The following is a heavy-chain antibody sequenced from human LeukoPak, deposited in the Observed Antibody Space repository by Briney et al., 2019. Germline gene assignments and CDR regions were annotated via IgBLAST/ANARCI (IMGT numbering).Heavy chain of an antibody. Sequence: PGGSLRLSCAASGFTFSSYGMHWVRQAPGKGLEWVAVIWYDGSNKYYADSVKGRFTISRDNSKNTLDLQMNSLRAEDTAVYYCARDRSXXXWSGYPTPDYWGQGTLV. D-gene: IGHD3-3*01. V-gene: IGHV3-33*01. CDR3: ARDRSXXXWSGYPTPDY. J-gene: IGHJ4*02. CDR1: GFTFSSYG. CDR2: IWYDGSNK.